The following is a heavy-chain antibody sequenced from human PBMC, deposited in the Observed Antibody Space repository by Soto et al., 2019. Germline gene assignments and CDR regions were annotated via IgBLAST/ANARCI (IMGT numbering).Heavy chain of an antibody. CDR3: ASSFRYCSRTSCSRYYGLDV. CDR2: IYTSGST. CDR1: GGSISSYY. D-gene: IGHD2-2*01. Sequence: SETLSLTCTVSGGSISSYYWSWIRQPAGKGLEWIGRIYTSGSTNYNPSLKSRVTMSVDTSKNQFSLKLSSVTAADTAVYYCASSFRYCSRTSCSRYYGLDVWGQGTTVTVSS. J-gene: IGHJ6*02. V-gene: IGHV4-4*07.